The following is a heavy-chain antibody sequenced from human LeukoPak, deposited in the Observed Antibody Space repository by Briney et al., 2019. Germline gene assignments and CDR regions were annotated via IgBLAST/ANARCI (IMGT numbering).Heavy chain of an antibody. J-gene: IGHJ6*02. CDR1: GFTFSSYA. CDR2: ISYDGSNK. D-gene: IGHD6-6*01. V-gene: IGHV3-30-3*01. Sequence: PGGSLRLSCAASGFTFSSYAMHWVRQAPGKGLEWVAVISYDGSNKYYADSVKGRFTISRDNSKNTLYLQMNSLRAEDTAVYYCARDLQYMASYGKDVWGQGTTVTVSS. CDR3: ARDLQYMASYGKDV.